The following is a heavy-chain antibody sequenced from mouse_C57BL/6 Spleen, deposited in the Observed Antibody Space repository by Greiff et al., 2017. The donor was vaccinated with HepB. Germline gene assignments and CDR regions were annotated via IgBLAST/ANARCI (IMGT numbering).Heavy chain of an antibody. CDR2: IYPGNSDT. CDR1: GYTFTSYW. Sequence: EVKLQESGTVLARPGASVKMSCKTSGYTFTSYWMHWVKQRPGQGLEWIGAIYPGNSDTSYNQKFKGKAKLTADTSSNTAYLQLSSLTSEDTAVYYCTTDGYGDYYAMDYWGQGTSVTVSS. CDR3: TTDGYGDYYAMDY. V-gene: IGHV1-5*01. D-gene: IGHD2-2*01. J-gene: IGHJ4*01.